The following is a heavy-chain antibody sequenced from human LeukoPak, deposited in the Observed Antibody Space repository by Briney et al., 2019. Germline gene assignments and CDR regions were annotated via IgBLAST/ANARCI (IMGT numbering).Heavy chain of an antibody. V-gene: IGHV3-23*01. CDR2: ITGSGGST. J-gene: IGHJ4*02. Sequence: PGGSLRLSCAASGFTFSSYAMNWVRQAPGKGLKWVSTITGSGGSTYCADSVKGRFTVSRDNSKNTLYLQMNSLRAEDTAVYYCAKALSGTLAGNFDYWGQGTLVTVSS. D-gene: IGHD1-1*01. CDR1: GFTFSSYA. CDR3: AKALSGTLAGNFDY.